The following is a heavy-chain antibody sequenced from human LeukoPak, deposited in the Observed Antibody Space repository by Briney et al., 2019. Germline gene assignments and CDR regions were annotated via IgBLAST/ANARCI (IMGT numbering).Heavy chain of an antibody. V-gene: IGHV3-30*03. D-gene: IGHD6-19*01. Sequence: GGSLRLSCAASGFTFSSYGMHWVRQAPGKGLEWVAVISYDGSNKYYADSVKGRFTISRDNSKNTLYLQMNSLRVEDTAVYYCARDSSSWGIAVAGTSVYYYGMDVWGKGTTVTVSS. J-gene: IGHJ6*04. CDR3: ARDSSSWGIAVAGTSVYYYGMDV. CDR1: GFTFSSYG. CDR2: ISYDGSNK.